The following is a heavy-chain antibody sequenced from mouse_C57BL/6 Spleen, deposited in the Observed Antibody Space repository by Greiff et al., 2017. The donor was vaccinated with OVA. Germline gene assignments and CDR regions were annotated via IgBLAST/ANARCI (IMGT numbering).Heavy chain of an antibody. D-gene: IGHD3-3*01. CDR1: GYSITSGYY. Sequence: EVKLMESGPGLVKPSQSLSLTCSVTGYSITSGYYWNWIRQFPGNKLEWMGYISYDGSNNYNPSLKNRISITRDTSKNQFFLKLNSVTTEDTATYYCARRRAGTWAMDYWGQGTSVTVSS. J-gene: IGHJ4*01. CDR3: ARRRAGTWAMDY. V-gene: IGHV3-6*01. CDR2: ISYDGSN.